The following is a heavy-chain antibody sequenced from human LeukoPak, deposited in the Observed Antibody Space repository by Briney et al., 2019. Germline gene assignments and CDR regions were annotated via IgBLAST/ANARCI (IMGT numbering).Heavy chain of an antibody. D-gene: IGHD3-10*01. Sequence: PSETLSLTCTVSGGSISSSSYFWRGIRQPPGKGLEWIGCIYYSGNTHYHQPLKSRVTISVDTSKNQCSLKLSSVTAADTAVYYCARDGWFGELFPFDYWGEGTLVTVSS. CDR2: IYYSGNT. CDR3: ARDGWFGELFPFDY. V-gene: IGHV4-39*02. J-gene: IGHJ4*02. CDR1: GGSISSSSYF.